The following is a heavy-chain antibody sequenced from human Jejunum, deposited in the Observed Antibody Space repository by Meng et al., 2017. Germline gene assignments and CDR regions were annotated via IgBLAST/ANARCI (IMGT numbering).Heavy chain of an antibody. CDR2: ISAYNGNT. D-gene: IGHD3-22*01. Sequence: ASVKVSCKASGYTFTSYGISWVRQAPGQGLEWMGWISAYNGNTNYAQKLQGRVTMTTDTSTSTAYMELRSLRSDDTAVYYCARDFKKYYYDSSGYYYEGPSDYWGQGTLVTVSS. V-gene: IGHV1-18*01. CDR1: GYTFTSYG. J-gene: IGHJ4*02. CDR3: ARDFKKYYYDSSGYYYEGPSDY.